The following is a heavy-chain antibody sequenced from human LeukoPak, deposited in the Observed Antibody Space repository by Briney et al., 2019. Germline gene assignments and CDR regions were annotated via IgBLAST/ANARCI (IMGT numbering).Heavy chain of an antibody. J-gene: IGHJ4*02. V-gene: IGHV3-72*01. D-gene: IGHD6-19*01. CDR1: GFTFSDHY. CDR3: ARDRGYSSAYYFVY. CDR2: ARNKANSYTT. Sequence: GGSLRLSCAASGFTFSDHYMDWVRQAPGKGLEWVGRARNKANSYTTEYAASVKGRFTISRDDSKNSLYLQMNSLKTEDTAVYYCARDRGYSSAYYFVYWGQGTLVTVSS.